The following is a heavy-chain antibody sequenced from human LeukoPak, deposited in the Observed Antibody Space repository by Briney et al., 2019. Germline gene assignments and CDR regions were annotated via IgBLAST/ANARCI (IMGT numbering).Heavy chain of an antibody. CDR3: ARGPGQLTSECFDS. Sequence: SETLSLTRTVSGGSISSGSYYWSWIRQPAGKGLEWIGRIYPTDITTYNPSLKSRVTLSVDTSKNQFSLKVNSVTAADAAVYCCARGPGQLTSECFDSWGQGILVTVSS. V-gene: IGHV4-61*02. CDR1: GGSISSGSYY. CDR2: IYPTDIT. J-gene: IGHJ5*01. D-gene: IGHD6-13*01.